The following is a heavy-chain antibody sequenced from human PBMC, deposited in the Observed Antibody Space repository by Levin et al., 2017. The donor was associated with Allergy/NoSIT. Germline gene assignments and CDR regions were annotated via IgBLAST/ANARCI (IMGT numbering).Heavy chain of an antibody. V-gene: IGHV4-39*07. J-gene: IGHJ4*02. CDR2: IYYSGST. CDR1: GGSISSSSYY. D-gene: IGHD1-1*01. Sequence: SETLSLTCTVSGGSISSSSYYWGWIRQPPGTGLEWIGSIYYSGSTYYNPSLKSRVTISVDTSKNQFSLKLSSVTAADTAVYYCARGWARARHNRASYYFDYWGQGTLVTVSS. CDR3: ARGWARARHNRASYYFDY.